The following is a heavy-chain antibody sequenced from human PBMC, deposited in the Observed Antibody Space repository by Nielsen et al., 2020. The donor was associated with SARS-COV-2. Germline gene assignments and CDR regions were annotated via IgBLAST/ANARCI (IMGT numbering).Heavy chain of an antibody. D-gene: IGHD6-13*01. J-gene: IGHJ5*02. CDR1: EFSVSTYS. CDR3: ARVRRIAAAGTGWFDP. Sequence: GGSLRLSCAASEFSVSTYSMNWVRQAPGKGLEWVSSISRSSTYINYADSVKGRFTISRDNAKNSVYLQMNRLRAEDTAVYYCARVRRIAAAGTGWFDPWGQGTLVTVSS. CDR2: ISRSSTYI. V-gene: IGHV3-21*01.